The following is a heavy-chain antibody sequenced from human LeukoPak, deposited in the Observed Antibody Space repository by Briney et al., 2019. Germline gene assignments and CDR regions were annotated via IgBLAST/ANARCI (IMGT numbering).Heavy chain of an antibody. CDR2: INHSGST. Sequence: PSETLSLTCAVYGGSFSGYYWSWIRQPPGKGLEWIGEINHSGSTNYNPSLKSRVTISVDTSKNQFSLKLSSVTAADTAVYYCARGRKSAGPIAAAVYFQHWGQGTLVTVSS. D-gene: IGHD6-13*01. J-gene: IGHJ1*01. V-gene: IGHV4-34*01. CDR1: GGSFSGYY. CDR3: ARGRKSAGPIAAAVYFQH.